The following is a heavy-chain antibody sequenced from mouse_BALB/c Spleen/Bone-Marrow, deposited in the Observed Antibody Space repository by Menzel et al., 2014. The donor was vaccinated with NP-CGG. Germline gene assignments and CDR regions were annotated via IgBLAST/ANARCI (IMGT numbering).Heavy chain of an antibody. CDR2: IYPGNGDT. CDR3: ASPPDY. CDR1: GYTFTSYN. V-gene: IGHV1-12*01. Sequence: QVQLQQPGAELVKPGASVKMSCKASGYTFTSYNMHWVKQTPGQGLEWIGAIYPGNGDTSYNQEFKGKATLTADKSSSTAYMQLSSLTSEDSAVYYCASPPDYWGQGTTLTVSS. J-gene: IGHJ2*01.